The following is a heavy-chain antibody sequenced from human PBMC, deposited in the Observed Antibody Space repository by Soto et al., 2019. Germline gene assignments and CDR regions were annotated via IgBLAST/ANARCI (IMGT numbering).Heavy chain of an antibody. J-gene: IGHJ5*02. CDR1: GYTFASYY. CDR2: INPSGGST. D-gene: IGHD3-10*01. Sequence: ASVKVSCKASGYTFASYYMHWVRQATGQGLEWMGIINPSGGSTSYAQKFQGRVTMTRDTSTSTVYLELSSLRSEDTAVYYCARSLHHHLITMVRGESFPFDPWGQGTLVTVSS. V-gene: IGHV1-46*01. CDR3: ARSLHHHLITMVRGESFPFDP.